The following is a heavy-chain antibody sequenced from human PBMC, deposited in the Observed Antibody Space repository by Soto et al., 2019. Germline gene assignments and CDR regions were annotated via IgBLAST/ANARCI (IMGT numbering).Heavy chain of an antibody. CDR2: ISGSGDKT. Sequence: LRLSCAASGFSFSTYPMVWVRQAPGKRLKAFSSISGSGDKTYYKDSVRGRFTISRDNSRNTVDLQMNSLRPEDTAVYYCAKILSTVTSYYYGMDAWGQGTTVTVSS. J-gene: IGHJ6*02. D-gene: IGHD4-17*01. V-gene: IGHV3-23*01. CDR1: GFSFSTYP. CDR3: AKILSTVTSYYYGMDA.